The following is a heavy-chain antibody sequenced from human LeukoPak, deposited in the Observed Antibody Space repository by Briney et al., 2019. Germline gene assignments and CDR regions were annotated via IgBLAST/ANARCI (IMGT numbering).Heavy chain of an antibody. CDR2: ISWNSGSI. J-gene: IGHJ5*02. CDR3: AIDRFGGFGGHNWFDP. CDR1: GFTFDDYA. D-gene: IGHD3-10*01. V-gene: IGHV3-9*01. Sequence: GGSLRLSCAASGFTFDDYAMHWVRQAPGKGLEWVSGISWNSGSIGYADSVKGRFTISRDNAKNSLYLQMNSLRAEDTALYYCAIDRFGGFGGHNWFDPWGQGTLVTVSS.